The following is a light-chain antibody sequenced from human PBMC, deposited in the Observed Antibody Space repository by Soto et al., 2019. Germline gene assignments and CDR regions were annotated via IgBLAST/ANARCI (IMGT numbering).Light chain of an antibody. CDR1: QSVSTNY. V-gene: IGKV3-20*01. CDR2: GAN. Sequence: IVLTHSPGTLSFSPGDVATLSFRASQSVSTNYLAWFQQKPGQAPRLLIYGANIRAIGIADRFRGSGSGTDFTLTISSLQPEDVAAYYCQKYNSAPLTFGGGTKVDIK. CDR3: QKYNSAPLT. J-gene: IGKJ4*01.